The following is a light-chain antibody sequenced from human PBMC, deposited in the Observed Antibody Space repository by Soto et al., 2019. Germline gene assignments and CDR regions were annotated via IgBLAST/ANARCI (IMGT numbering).Light chain of an antibody. V-gene: IGKV3-15*01. CDR3: QQDNNWPPLT. J-gene: IGKJ4*01. CDR2: GAS. CDR1: QSVSVN. Sequence: EIVMTQSPATLSVSPGERATLSCRASQSVSVNLAWYQQKPGQPPRLLIYGASTGATGIPARFSDSGSGTEFTLTINSLQSEDFTVYYCQQDNNWPPLTFGGGTKVEIK.